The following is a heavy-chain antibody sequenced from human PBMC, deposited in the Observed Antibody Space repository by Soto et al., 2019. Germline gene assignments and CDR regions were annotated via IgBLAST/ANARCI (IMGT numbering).Heavy chain of an antibody. CDR3: AKCSPTYSSGLKAYSFDY. D-gene: IGHD6-19*01. J-gene: IGHJ4*02. V-gene: IGHV3-23*01. CDR2: ISGSGGST. CDR1: GFTFSSYA. Sequence: EVQLLESGGGLVQPGGSLRLSCAASGFTFSSYAMSWVRQAPGKGLEWVSFISGSGGSTYYADSVKGRFTISRDNSRNTLYLQMNSLRAVGTAVYYCAKCSPTYSSGLKAYSFDYWGQGTLVTVSS.